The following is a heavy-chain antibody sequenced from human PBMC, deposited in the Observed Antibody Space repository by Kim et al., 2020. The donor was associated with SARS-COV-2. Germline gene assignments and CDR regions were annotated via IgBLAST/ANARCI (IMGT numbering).Heavy chain of an antibody. CDR3: ARSLAFCGGDCHGAFD. J-gene: IGHJ3*02. CDR1: SGSIRSSSFY. CDR2: LFYRGRT. D-gene: IGHD2-21*02. Sequence: SETLSLTCTVSSGSIRSSSFYWGWIRQPPGKGLEWIGSLFYRGRTYYNPSLKSRLTISVDTSKNQFSLKLSSVTAADTAVYYCARSLAFCGGDCHGAFD. V-gene: IGHV4-39*01.